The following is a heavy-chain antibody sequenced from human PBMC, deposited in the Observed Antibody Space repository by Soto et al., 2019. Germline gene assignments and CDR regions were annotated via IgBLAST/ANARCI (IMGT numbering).Heavy chain of an antibody. J-gene: IGHJ5*02. CDR1: GGSISSGGYS. CDR2: IYHSGST. D-gene: IGHD2-15*01. CDR3: ARGSARIKNNWFDP. Sequence: PSETLSLTCAVSGGSISSGGYSWSWIRQPPGKGLEWIGYIYHSGSTYYNPSLKSRVTISVDRSKNQFSLKLSSVTAADTAVYYCARGSARIKNNWFDPWGQGTLVTVS. V-gene: IGHV4-30-2*01.